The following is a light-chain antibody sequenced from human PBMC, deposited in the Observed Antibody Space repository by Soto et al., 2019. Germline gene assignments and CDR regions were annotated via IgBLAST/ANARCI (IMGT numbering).Light chain of an antibody. CDR2: QTS. CDR1: DSITTR. CDR3: QNYHV. V-gene: IGKV1-5*03. J-gene: IGKJ2*01. Sequence: QLIQSPSTLSASVGDRVNITCRGTDSITTRLAWYQQKRGKAPTLLIYQTSVLQNGDPSRSSGTGSETEFTLPIDSLQTDDVATYYCQNYHVFGQGTKVEI.